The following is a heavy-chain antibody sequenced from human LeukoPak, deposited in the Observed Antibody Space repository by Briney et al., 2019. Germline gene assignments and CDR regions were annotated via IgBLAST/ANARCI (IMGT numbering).Heavy chain of an antibody. CDR3: AKETYYYDSSGLFDY. V-gene: IGHV3-30*02. CDR2: IRYDGSNK. J-gene: IGHJ4*02. D-gene: IGHD3-22*01. CDR1: GFTFSSYG. Sequence: GGSLRLSCAASGFTFSSYGMHWVRQAPGKGLEWVAFIRYDGSNKYYADSVKGRFTISRDNSKNTLYLQMNSLRAEDTAVYYCAKETYYYDSSGLFDYWDQGTLVTVSS.